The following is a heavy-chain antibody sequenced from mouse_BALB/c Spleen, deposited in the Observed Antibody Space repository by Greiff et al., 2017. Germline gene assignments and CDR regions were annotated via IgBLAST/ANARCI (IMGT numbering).Heavy chain of an antibody. CDR1: GFNIKDTY. CDR3: ASGGTARATD. V-gene: IGHV14-3*02. CDR2: IDPANGNT. D-gene: IGHD3-2*01. J-gene: IGHJ2*01. Sequence: VQLKQSGAELVKPGASVKLSCTASGFNIKDTYMHWVKQRPEQGLEWIGRIDPANGNTKYDPKFQGKATITADTSSNTAYLQLSSLTSEDTAVYYCASGGTARATDWGQGTTLTVSS.